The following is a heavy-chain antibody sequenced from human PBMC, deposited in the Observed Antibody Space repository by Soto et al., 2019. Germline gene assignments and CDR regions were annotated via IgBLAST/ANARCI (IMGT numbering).Heavy chain of an antibody. CDR1: GGSVSSFNYF. CDR2: LYYSGNT. J-gene: IGHJ5*02. D-gene: IGHD2-15*01. V-gene: IGHV4-39*01. CDR3: ARGGGSTFNWFDP. Sequence: QLQLQESGPGLVEPPETLSLTCTVSGGSVSSFNYFWGWIRQPPGKGLEWIGSLYYSGNTYYNPSCQSRVTISVDTSKKQRTLTLRSVTAADMAVYYCARGGGSTFNWFDPWRQGTLVTVSP.